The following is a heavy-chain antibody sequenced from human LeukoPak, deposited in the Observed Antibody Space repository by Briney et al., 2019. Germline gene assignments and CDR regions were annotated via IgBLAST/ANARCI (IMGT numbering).Heavy chain of an antibody. D-gene: IGHD6-13*01. CDR1: GGSISSGSYY. V-gene: IGHV4-61*02. CDR3: ARADSSSWDFDY. Sequence: ASQTLSLTCTASGGSISSGSYYWSWIRQPAGKGLEWIGRIYTSGSTNYNPSLKSRVTISVDTSKNQFSLKLSSVTAADTAVYYCARADSSSWDFDYWGQGTLVTVSS. CDR2: IYTSGST. J-gene: IGHJ4*02.